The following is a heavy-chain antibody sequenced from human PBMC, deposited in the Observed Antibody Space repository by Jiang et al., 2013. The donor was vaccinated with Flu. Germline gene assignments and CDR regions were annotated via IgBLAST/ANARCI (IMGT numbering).Heavy chain of an antibody. Sequence: GESLKISCKGSGYSFTSYWIGWVRQMPGKGLEWMGIIYPGDSDTRYSPSFQGQVTISADKSISTAYLQWSSLKASDTAMYYCARAYYDFWGGYSWFDPWGQGTLVTVSS. CDR2: IYPGDSDT. D-gene: IGHD3-3*01. CDR1: GYSFTSYW. J-gene: IGHJ5*02. V-gene: IGHV5-51*01. CDR3: ARAYYDFWGGYSWFDP.